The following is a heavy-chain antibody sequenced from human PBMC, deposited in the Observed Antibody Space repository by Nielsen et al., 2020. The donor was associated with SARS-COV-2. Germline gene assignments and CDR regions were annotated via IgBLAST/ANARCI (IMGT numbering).Heavy chain of an antibody. CDR2: IGSTGSPI. D-gene: IGHD3/OR15-3a*01. Sequence: GESLKISCAASGFTFSSYEMNWVRQAPGKGLEWVSYIGSTGSPIYYADSLRGRFTVSRDNAKNSLYLQMNSLRAEDTAVYYCARGDWFGQTLTTTRFDPWGQGTLVTVSS. CDR1: GFTFSSYE. CDR3: ARGDWFGQTLTTTRFDP. J-gene: IGHJ5*02. V-gene: IGHV3-48*03.